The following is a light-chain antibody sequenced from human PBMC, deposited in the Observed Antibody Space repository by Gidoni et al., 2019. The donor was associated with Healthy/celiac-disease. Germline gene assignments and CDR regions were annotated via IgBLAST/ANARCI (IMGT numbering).Light chain of an antibody. CDR1: QSVSSY. CDR2: DAS. CDR3: QQRSNWPLT. V-gene: IGKV3-11*01. Sequence: IVLIPPPATLSLSPGESATLSCRASQSVSSYLAWYQQKPGQAPRLLIYDASNRATGIPARFSGSGSGTDFTLTISSLEPEDFAVYYCQQRSNWPLTFGGGTKVEIK. J-gene: IGKJ4*01.